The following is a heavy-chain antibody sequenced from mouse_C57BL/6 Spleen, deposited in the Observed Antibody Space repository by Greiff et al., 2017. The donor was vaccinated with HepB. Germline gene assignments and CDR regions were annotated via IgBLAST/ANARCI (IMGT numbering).Heavy chain of an antibody. V-gene: IGHV5-17*01. Sequence: EVQLQESGGGLVKPGGSLKLSCAASGFTFSDYGMHWVRQAPEKGLEWVAYISSGSSTIYYADTVKGRFTISRDNAKNTLFLQMTSLRSEDTAMYYCARPDSYYFDYWGQGTTLTVSS. J-gene: IGHJ2*01. CDR3: ARPDSYYFDY. CDR2: ISSGSSTI. CDR1: GFTFSDYG.